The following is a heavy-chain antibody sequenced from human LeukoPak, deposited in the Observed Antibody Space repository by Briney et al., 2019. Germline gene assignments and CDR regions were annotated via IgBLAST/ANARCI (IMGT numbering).Heavy chain of an antibody. J-gene: IGHJ4*02. CDR3: ARLAPRGYYFDY. D-gene: IGHD2-15*01. CDR2: IYSGGGGTT. Sequence: GGSLRLSCAASGFTVSSNYMSWVRQAPGKGLEWVSVIYSGGGGTTYYADSVKGRFTFSRDNSKNTLYLQMNSLRAEDTAVYYCARLAPRGYYFDYWGQGTLVTVSS. V-gene: IGHV3-66*04. CDR1: GFTVSSNY.